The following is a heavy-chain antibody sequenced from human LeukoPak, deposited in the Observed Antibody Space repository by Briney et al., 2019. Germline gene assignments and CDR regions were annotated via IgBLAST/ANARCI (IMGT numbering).Heavy chain of an antibody. CDR3: AREPDA. V-gene: IGHV4-39*07. J-gene: IGHJ5*02. Sequence: SETLSLTCTVSGDSISGSNYHWGWIRQPPGKGLEWLGTVHHTGRAFYNPSLRGRTTVSVDTSKNQFSLKLTSVTAADTAVYYCAREPDAWGQGTLVTVSS. CDR1: GDSISGSNYH. CDR2: VHHTGRA.